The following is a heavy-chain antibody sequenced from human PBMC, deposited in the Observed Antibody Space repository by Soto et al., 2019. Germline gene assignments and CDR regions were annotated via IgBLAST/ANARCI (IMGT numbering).Heavy chain of an antibody. V-gene: IGHV1-3*01. D-gene: IGHD3-10*01. CDR2: INAGNGNT. CDR1: GYTFTSYA. J-gene: IGHJ6*02. Sequence: GASVKVSCKASGYTFTSYAMHWVRQAPGQRLEWMGWINAGNGNTKYSQKFQGRVTITRDTSASTAYMELSSLRSEDTAVYYCARHQLDYGSGSYKYYYGMDVWGQGTTVTVS. CDR3: ARHQLDYGSGSYKYYYGMDV.